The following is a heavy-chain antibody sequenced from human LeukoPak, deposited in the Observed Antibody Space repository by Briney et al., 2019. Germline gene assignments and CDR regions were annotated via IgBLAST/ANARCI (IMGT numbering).Heavy chain of an antibody. Sequence: GGSLILSCAASGFTFSTYWMSWVRQAPGKRLEWVANIKEDGSEKYYGDSVKGRFTISRDNAKNSLYLEMNSLRVEDTAVYYCARDSSGYQWGQGTLVTVSS. CDR1: GFTFSTYW. CDR3: ARDSSGYQ. J-gene: IGHJ4*02. V-gene: IGHV3-7*01. D-gene: IGHD3-22*01. CDR2: IKEDGSEK.